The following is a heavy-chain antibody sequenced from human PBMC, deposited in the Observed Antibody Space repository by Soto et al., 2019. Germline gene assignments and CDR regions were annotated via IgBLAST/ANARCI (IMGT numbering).Heavy chain of an antibody. D-gene: IGHD3-10*01. CDR3: ARELLWFGESHWFGT. CDR1: GGSISSYY. J-gene: IGHJ5*02. CDR2: IYTSGST. Sequence: PETLCLTCPVSGGSISSYYWSWIRQPAGKGLDWIVRIYTSGSTNYNPSLKSRVTMSVDTSQNQLYLTLSSGTAADTAVYYCARELLWFGESHWFGTWGQGHLATV. V-gene: IGHV4-4*07.